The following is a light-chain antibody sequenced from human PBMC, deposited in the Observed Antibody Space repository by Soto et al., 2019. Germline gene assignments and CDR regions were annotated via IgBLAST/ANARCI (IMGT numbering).Light chain of an antibody. V-gene: IGKV1-27*01. CDR2: AAS. Sequence: DIQMTQSPSSLASSVGAIVTITCRTRLPLSNYLAWYQQKPGKIPNLLIHAASTLQAGVPARFSGSGSGTDFTLTISSLQPEDVAAYYNSAPLTCGGGTKVDI. CDR3: SAPLT. J-gene: IGKJ4*02. CDR1: LPLSNY.